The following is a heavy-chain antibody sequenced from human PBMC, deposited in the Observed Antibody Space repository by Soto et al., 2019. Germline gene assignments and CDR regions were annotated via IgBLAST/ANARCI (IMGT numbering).Heavy chain of an antibody. CDR2: INHSGST. CDR1: GGSFSGYY. Sequence: SETLSLTCAVYGGSFSGYYWSWIRQPPGKGLEWIGEINHSGSTNYNPSLKSRVTISVDTSKNQFSLKLSSVTAADTAVYYCARETGYCSSTSCWDYYYYYGMDVWGQGTTVTVS. D-gene: IGHD2-2*01. J-gene: IGHJ6*02. V-gene: IGHV4-34*01. CDR3: ARETGYCSSTSCWDYYYYYGMDV.